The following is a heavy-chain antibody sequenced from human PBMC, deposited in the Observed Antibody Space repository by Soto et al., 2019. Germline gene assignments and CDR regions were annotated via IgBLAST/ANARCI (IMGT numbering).Heavy chain of an antibody. CDR1: GFTFSSYA. D-gene: IGHD3-3*01. J-gene: IGHJ3*02. CDR2: ISSNGGST. Sequence: GGSLRFSCSASGFTFSSYAMHWVRQAPGKGLEYVSAISSNGGSTYYADSVKGRFTISRDNSKNTLYLQMSSLRAEDTAVYYCVKDGPIFGVVPHHAFDIWGQGTMVTVSS. CDR3: VKDGPIFGVVPHHAFDI. V-gene: IGHV3-64D*08.